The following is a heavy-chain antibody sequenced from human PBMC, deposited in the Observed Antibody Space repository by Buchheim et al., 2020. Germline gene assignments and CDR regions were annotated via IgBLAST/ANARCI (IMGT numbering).Heavy chain of an antibody. J-gene: IGHJ4*02. CDR1: GYRFTSYG. CDR3: AKEMSV. Sequence: QIQLVQSGAEVKKPGASVKVSCKASGYRFTSYGISWVRQAPGQGLEWMGWISADNGNKHYAQQFRGRVIMTTDTPTNTAYMELRSLRSDDTAVYYCAKEMSVRGQGTL. CDR2: ISADNGNK. V-gene: IGHV1-18*01.